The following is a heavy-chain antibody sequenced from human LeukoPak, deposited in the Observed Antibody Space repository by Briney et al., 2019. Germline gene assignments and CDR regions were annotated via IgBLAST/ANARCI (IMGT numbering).Heavy chain of an antibody. CDR1: GGTFSSYA. J-gene: IGHJ4*02. Sequence: SVKVSCKASGGTFSSYAISWVRQDPGQGLEWMGRIIPIFGTANYAQKFQGRVTITTDESTSTAYMELSSLRSEDTAVYYCARDVTGSSAFDYWGQGTLVTVSS. D-gene: IGHD2-2*01. CDR3: ARDVTGSSAFDY. V-gene: IGHV1-69*05. CDR2: IIPIFGTA.